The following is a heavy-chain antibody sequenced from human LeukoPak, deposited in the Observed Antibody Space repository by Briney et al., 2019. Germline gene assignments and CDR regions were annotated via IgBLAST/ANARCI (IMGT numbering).Heavy chain of an antibody. J-gene: IGHJ3*02. Sequence: ASVKVSCKASGGTFSSYAISWVRQAPGQGLEWMGGIIPIFGTANYAQKLQGRVTMTTDTSTSTAYMELRSLRSEDTAVYYCAADPRDYGGHHIWGQGTMVTVSS. D-gene: IGHD4-23*01. CDR3: AADPRDYGGHHI. CDR1: GGTFSSYA. CDR2: IIPIFGTA. V-gene: IGHV1-69*05.